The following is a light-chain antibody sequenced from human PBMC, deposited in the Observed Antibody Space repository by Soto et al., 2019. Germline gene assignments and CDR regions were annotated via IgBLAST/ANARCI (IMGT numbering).Light chain of an antibody. CDR1: QSVSNNY. CDR3: QQYGRSPPT. J-gene: IGKJ1*01. CDR2: GAS. V-gene: IGKV3-20*01. Sequence: EVVLTQSPGTLSLSPGERATLSCRASQSVSNNYLAWYRRKPGQAPRLLIYGASYRATDIPGRFSGSGSGTDFTLTITRLEPEDCAVYYCQQYGRSPPTFGPGTRVEIK.